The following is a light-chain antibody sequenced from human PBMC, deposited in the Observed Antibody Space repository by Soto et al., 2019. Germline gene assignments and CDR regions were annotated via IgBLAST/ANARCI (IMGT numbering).Light chain of an antibody. CDR1: QSVGTR. Sequence: EILRTKSRATRSLSPAERATLSCSGAQSVGTRLAWYQHKTGQAPRLLISGASSRATGIPDRFTGSGSETSFTLTISSLEPEDFALYYCQHYQSGHPITFGQGTRLEIK. CDR2: GAS. CDR3: QHYQSGHPIT. V-gene: IGKV3-20*01. J-gene: IGKJ5*01.